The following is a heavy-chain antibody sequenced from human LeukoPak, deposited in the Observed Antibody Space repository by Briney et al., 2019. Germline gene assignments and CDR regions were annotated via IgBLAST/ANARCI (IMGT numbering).Heavy chain of an antibody. CDR1: GFTFSSYA. V-gene: IGHV3-23*01. D-gene: IGHD2-8*01. CDR3: AKLMRHMREDVYDI. J-gene: IGHJ3*02. CDR2: ISGGGAST. Sequence: GGSLRLSCAASGFTFSSYAMSWVRQAPAKGLEWVSAISGGGASTYYADSVKGRFTISRDNSKNTLYLQMNSLRVEDTAIYYCAKLMRHMREDVYDIWGQGTKVTVSS.